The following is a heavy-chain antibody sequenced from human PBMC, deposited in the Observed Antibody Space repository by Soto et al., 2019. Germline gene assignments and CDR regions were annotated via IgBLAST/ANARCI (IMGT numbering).Heavy chain of an antibody. V-gene: IGHV3-23*01. J-gene: IGHJ4*02. D-gene: IGHD6-19*01. Sequence: EVQLLESGGDLVQRGGSLRLSCAASGFIFSDYAMSWVRQAPGKGLEWVSGISSSGATTYYPDSVKGRFTISRDNSRDTLFLQMNSLTADDTAVYYCAKATTNGGWFNPFDSWGQGALVTVSS. CDR3: AKATTNGGWFNPFDS. CDR2: ISSSGATT. CDR1: GFIFSDYA.